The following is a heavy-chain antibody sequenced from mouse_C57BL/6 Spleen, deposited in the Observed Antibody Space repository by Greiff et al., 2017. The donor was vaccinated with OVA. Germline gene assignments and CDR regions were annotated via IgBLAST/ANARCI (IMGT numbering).Heavy chain of an antibody. CDR2: ISYSGST. CDR3: ARGADYDYDPFAY. J-gene: IGHJ3*01. Sequence: EVQLVESGPGMVKPSQSLSLTCTVTGYSITSGYDWHWIRHFPGNKLEWMGYISYSGSTNYNPSLKSRISITHDTSKNHFFLKLNSVTTEDTATYYCARGADYDYDPFAYWGQGTLVTVSA. CDR1: GYSITSGYD. D-gene: IGHD2-4*01. V-gene: IGHV3-1*01.